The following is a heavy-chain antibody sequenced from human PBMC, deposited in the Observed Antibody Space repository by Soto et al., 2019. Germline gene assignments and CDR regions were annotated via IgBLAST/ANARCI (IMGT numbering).Heavy chain of an antibody. CDR1: GYSFTSYW. CDR2: IYPGDSDT. J-gene: IGHJ4*02. D-gene: IGHD3-3*01. V-gene: IGHV5-51*01. CDR3: ARAISWSGYYAPSDY. Sequence: PGEFLKISCKGSGYSFTSYWIGWVRQMPGKGLEWMGIIYPGDSDTRYSPSFQGQVTISADKSISTAYLQWSSLKASDTAMYYCARAISWSGYYAPSDYRGQGTLVTVSS.